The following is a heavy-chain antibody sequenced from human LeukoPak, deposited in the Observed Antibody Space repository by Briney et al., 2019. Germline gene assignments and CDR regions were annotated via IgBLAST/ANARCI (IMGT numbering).Heavy chain of an antibody. CDR3: AKDQAGAILYFDY. V-gene: IGHV3-23*01. Sequence: GGTLRLSCAASGFAFINYGMSWVRQAPGKGLEWVSAISGSGGTTYYADSVKGRFTISRDNSKNTLYLQMSSLRAEDTALYYCAKDQAGAILYFDYWGQGTLVSASS. CDR2: ISGSGGTT. CDR1: GFAFINYG. J-gene: IGHJ4*02. D-gene: IGHD1-26*01.